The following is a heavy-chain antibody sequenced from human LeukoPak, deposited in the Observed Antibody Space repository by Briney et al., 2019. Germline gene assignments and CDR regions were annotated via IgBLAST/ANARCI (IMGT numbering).Heavy chain of an antibody. CDR3: AKGGLWGYGSGSYTIDY. CDR2: IRGSGGST. D-gene: IGHD3-10*01. CDR1: GFTFSSYA. V-gene: IGHV3-23*01. Sequence: GGSLRLSCAASGFTFSSYAMSWVRQAPGKGLEWVSAIRGSGGSTYYADSVKGRFTISRDNSKNTLYLQMNSLRAEDTAVYYCAKGGLWGYGSGSYTIDYWGQGTLVTVSS. J-gene: IGHJ4*02.